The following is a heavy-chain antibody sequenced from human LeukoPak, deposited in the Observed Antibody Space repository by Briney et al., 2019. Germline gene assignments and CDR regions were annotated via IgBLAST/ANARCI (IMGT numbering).Heavy chain of an antibody. V-gene: IGHV1-18*01. Sequence: ASVNVSCKASGYTVTSYGISWVRQAAGQGVEWMGWISAYNGNPNYAQKLQGRVTMTTDTSTRTAYMELRSLRSDDTAVYYCARLKDIVVVRAAYIDYWGQGTLVTVSS. D-gene: IGHD2-2*01. CDR1: GYTVTSYG. CDR2: ISAYNGNP. J-gene: IGHJ4*02. CDR3: ARLKDIVVVRAAYIDY.